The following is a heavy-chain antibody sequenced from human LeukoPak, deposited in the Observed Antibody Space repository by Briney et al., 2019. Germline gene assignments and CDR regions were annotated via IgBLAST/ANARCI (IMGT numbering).Heavy chain of an antibody. V-gene: IGHV3-21*01. CDR3: ARVVPNYCSGGSCYVFRPYYYMAV. D-gene: IGHD2-15*01. CDR1: GFTFSSYS. Sequence: GGSLRLSCAASGFTFSSYSMNWVRQAPGKGLEWVSSISSSSSYIYYADSVKGRFTISRDNAKNSLYLQMNSLRAEDTAVYYCARVVPNYCSGGSCYVFRPYYYMAVWGKGTTVTVSS. CDR2: ISSSSSYI. J-gene: IGHJ6*03.